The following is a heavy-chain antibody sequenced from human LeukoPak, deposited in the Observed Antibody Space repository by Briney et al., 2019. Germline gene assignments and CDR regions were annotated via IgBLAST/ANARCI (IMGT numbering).Heavy chain of an antibody. D-gene: IGHD6-13*01. CDR1: RYTFTDYY. J-gene: IGHJ4*02. Sequence: ATVKISCKASRYTFTDYYLHWVQQAPGKGLEWMGRIDPENGETIYAEKFQDRVTITADTSTDTAYMDLSSLRSDDTAVYYCAKDPYSSSWYYFDYWGQGTLVTVSS. CDR3: AKDPYSSSWYYFDY. V-gene: IGHV1-69-2*01. CDR2: IDPENGET.